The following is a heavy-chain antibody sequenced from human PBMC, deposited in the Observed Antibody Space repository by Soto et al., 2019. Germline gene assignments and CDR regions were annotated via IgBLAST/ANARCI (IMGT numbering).Heavy chain of an antibody. CDR2: IYYSGST. CDR1: GGSISSSSYY. CDR3: ARYGDYENWFDP. Sequence: QLQLQESGPGLVKPSETLSLTCTFSGGSISSSSYYWGWIRQPPGRGLEWIGSIYYSGSTYYHPSLKSRVTIAVDTSKNQFSLKLSSVTAADTAVYYCARYGDYENWFDPWGQGTLVTVSS. V-gene: IGHV4-39*01. J-gene: IGHJ5*02. D-gene: IGHD4-17*01.